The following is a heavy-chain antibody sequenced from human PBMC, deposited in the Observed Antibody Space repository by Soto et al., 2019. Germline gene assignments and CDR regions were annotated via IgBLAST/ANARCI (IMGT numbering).Heavy chain of an antibody. CDR2: INPSGDST. V-gene: IGHV3-23*01. D-gene: IGHD6-13*01. Sequence: GGSLRLSCVASGFTFSRHGLSWVRQAPGKGLEWVSTINPSGDSTFYADYVKGRFTISRDNSKNTVYLQMNSLSVGDTAVYLCAKVDVSTAGSFDYWGQGALVTVSS. CDR1: GFTFSRHG. J-gene: IGHJ4*02. CDR3: AKVDVSTAGSFDY.